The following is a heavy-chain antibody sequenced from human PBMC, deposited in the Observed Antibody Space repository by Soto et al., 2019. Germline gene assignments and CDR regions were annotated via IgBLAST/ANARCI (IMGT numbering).Heavy chain of an antibody. V-gene: IGHV1-3*01. J-gene: IGHJ6*02. CDR1: GYTFTSYA. CDR3: ARPTDFYYYAMDV. CDR2: INAGNGNT. Sequence: GASVKVSCKASGYTFTSYAMHWVRQAPGQRLEWMGWINAGNGNTKYSQKFQGRVTITRDTSTSTAYMELRSLRSDDTAVYYCARPTDFYYYAMDVWGQGTTVTVSS.